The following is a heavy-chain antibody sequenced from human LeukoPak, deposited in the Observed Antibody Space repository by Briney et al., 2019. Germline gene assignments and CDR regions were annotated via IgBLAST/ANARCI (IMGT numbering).Heavy chain of an antibody. D-gene: IGHD2-2*01. CDR2: ISAYNGNT. J-gene: IGHJ4*02. CDR3: ARDSIVPAAIPFDY. V-gene: IGHV1-18*01. Sequence: ASVKVSCKASGFTFTNYGISWVRQAPGQGLEWMGWISAYNGNTNYAQKLQGRVTMTTDTSTSTAYMELRSLRSDDTAVYYCARDSIVPAAIPFDYWGQGTLVTVSS. CDR1: GFTFTNYG.